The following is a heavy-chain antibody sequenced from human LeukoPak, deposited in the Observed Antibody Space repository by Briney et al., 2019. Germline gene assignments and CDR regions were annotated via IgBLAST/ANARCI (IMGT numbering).Heavy chain of an antibody. CDR3: ATQGYCSSTSCYYGAFDI. CDR2: IYPGDSDT. Sequence: GESLKISCKGSGYSFTSYWIGWVRQMPGKGLEWMGIIYPGDSDTRYSPSFQGQVTISADKSISTAYPQWSSLKASDTAMYYCATQGYCSSTSCYYGAFDIWGQGTMVTVSS. D-gene: IGHD2-2*01. CDR1: GYSFTSYW. V-gene: IGHV5-51*01. J-gene: IGHJ3*02.